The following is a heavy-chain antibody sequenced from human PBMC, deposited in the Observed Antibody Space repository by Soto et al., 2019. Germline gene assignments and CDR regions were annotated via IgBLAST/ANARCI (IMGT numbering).Heavy chain of an antibody. J-gene: IGHJ3*02. Sequence: SVKVSCKASGGTFSSYAISWVRQAPGQGLEWMGGIIPIFGTANYAQKFQGRVTITADESTSTAYMELSSLRSEDTAVYYFARYLEGVTMIDGVRGALDMWGQGTKVTVSS. CDR3: ARYLEGVTMIDGVRGALDM. V-gene: IGHV1-69*13. D-gene: IGHD3-22*01. CDR1: GGTFSSYA. CDR2: IIPIFGTA.